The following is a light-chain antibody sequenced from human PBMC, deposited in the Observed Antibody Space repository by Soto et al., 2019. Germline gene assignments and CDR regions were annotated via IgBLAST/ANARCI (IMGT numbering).Light chain of an antibody. CDR1: SSDVGSYNL. J-gene: IGLJ1*01. Sequence: QYALTQPASVSGSPGQSITISCTGTSSDVGSYNLVSWYQQHPGKAPELMIYAGSERPSGVSNRFSGSKSGNTASLTISGLQAEDEADYYCCSYAGSSTYVFGTGTKLTVL. V-gene: IGLV2-23*01. CDR2: AGS. CDR3: CSYAGSSTYV.